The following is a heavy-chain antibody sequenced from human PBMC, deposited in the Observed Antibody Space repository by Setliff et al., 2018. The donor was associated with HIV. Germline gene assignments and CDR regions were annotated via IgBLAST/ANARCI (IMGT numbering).Heavy chain of an antibody. D-gene: IGHD3-3*01. CDR1: GFTFSSYW. J-gene: IGHJ5*02. CDR2: LNTDGSST. Sequence: PGESLKISCAASGFTFSSYWMHWVRQAPGKGLVWVSRLNTDGSSTKYADSVKGRFTISRDNAKKSLYLQMNSLIAEDMAVYYCVKGQFLEWFNWFDPWGQGTLVTVSS. CDR3: VKGQFLEWFNWFDP. V-gene: IGHV3-74*03.